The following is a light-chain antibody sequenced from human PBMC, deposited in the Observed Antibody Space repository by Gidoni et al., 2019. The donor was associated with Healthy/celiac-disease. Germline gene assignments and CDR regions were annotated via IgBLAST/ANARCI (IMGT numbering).Light chain of an antibody. J-gene: IGKJ5*01. CDR2: DAS. V-gene: IGKV3-11*01. CDR3: QQRSKWTPIS. Sequence: EIVLTQSPATLSLSPGERAALSCRSSQSVSSYLAWYQQQPGQDPRLLIYDASNRATGIPARFSGSGCGTEFTLTISSIEAEDVAVYYCQQRSKWTPISFGQGTRLEIK. CDR1: QSVSSY.